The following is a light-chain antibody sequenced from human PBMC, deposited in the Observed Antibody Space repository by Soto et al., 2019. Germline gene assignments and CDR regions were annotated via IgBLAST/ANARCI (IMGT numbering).Light chain of an antibody. J-gene: IGKJ2*01. Sequence: EIQLTQSPSSLSASVGDRVTIACRASHAINNFLAWFQQRPGKVPELLMYAASSLKSGVPSRFSGSGSGTDFTLTIGGLQPEDFATYFCQNYNSVPYTFGQGTKLEIK. CDR3: QNYNSVPYT. V-gene: IGKV1-27*01. CDR1: HAINNF. CDR2: AAS.